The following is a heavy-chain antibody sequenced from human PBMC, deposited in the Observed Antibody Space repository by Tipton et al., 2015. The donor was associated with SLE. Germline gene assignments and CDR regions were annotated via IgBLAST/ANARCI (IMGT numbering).Heavy chain of an antibody. Sequence: TLSLTCTVSGDSLNSYYWTWIRQPPGKGLEWIGCVSYSGAAKYNPSLESRVTISVDTSKNQFSLKLTSVTAADAAVYYCARDLRSEWVTTVEHWGQGSLVTVSS. J-gene: IGHJ4*01. CDR3: ARDLRSEWVTTVEH. D-gene: IGHD1-26*01. CDR1: GDSLNSYY. V-gene: IGHV4-59*13. CDR2: VSYSGAA.